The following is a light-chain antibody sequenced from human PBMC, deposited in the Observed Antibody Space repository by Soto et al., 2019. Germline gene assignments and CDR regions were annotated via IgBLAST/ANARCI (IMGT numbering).Light chain of an antibody. J-gene: IGLJ1*01. CDR3: CSYATSSFV. Sequence: QSALTQPASVSGSPGQSITISCSGATSDFGGYNLVSWYQQHPDKAPKLLIYEVSQRPSGVSSRFSGSKSGNTATLTISGVQPEDEADYFCCSYATSSFVFGTGTKVTVL. V-gene: IGLV2-23*02. CDR1: TSDFGGYNL. CDR2: EVS.